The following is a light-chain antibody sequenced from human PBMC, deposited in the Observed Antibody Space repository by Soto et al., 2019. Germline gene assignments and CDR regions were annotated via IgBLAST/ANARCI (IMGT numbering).Light chain of an antibody. CDR2: GAS. V-gene: IGKV3D-15*01. J-gene: IGKJ1*01. Sequence: EIGLTQSPGTLSLSPGERATLSCRAIQSVSNNYLAWYQQKPGQAPRLLIYGASNRATGIPDRFSGSGSGTEFTLTISSLQSEDFAVYYCQQYNNWPPWTFGQGTKVAI. CDR3: QQYNNWPPWT. CDR1: QSVSNN.